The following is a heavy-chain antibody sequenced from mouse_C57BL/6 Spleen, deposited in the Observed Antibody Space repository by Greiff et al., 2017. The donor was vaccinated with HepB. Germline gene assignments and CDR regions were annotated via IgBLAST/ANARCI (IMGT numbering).Heavy chain of an antibody. CDR3: ARAHQLEEMDY. V-gene: IGHV1-7*01. J-gene: IGHJ4*01. Sequence: VQLQQSGAELAKPGASVKLSCKASGYTFTSYWMHWVKQRPGQGLEWIGYINHRSGYTKYNQKFKDKATLTADKSSSTAYMQLSSLTYEDSAVYYCARAHQLEEMDYWGQGTSVTVSS. CDR2: INHRSGYT. D-gene: IGHD4-1*02. CDR1: GYTFTSYW.